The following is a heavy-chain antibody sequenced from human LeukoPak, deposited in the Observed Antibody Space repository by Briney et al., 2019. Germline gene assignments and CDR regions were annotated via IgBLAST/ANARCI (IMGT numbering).Heavy chain of an antibody. D-gene: IGHD6-13*01. Sequence: GGSLRLSCSASGFSFSSFAMHWVRQAPGKGLEYVSAITTNGGSTYYADSVKGRFAISRDNAKNTVYFQLSSLRVEDTAVYYCAKVAAAGIGAFDIWGQGTMVTVSP. CDR2: ITTNGGST. CDR1: GFSFSSFA. CDR3: AKVAAAGIGAFDI. V-gene: IGHV3-64D*06. J-gene: IGHJ3*02.